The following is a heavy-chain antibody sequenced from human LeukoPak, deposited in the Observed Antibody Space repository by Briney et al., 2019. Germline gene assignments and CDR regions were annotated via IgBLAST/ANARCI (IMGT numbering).Heavy chain of an antibody. Sequence: GGSLRLSCAASGFTLSSYDMKWVRQAPGKGLERVSYISSSSSTRYYADSVKCRYTISRDNAKNSLYLQINSLRAEDTAVYYCARDLRGGSWLAAKTAFDYWGQGTLVTVSS. D-gene: IGHD2-15*01. CDR3: ARDLRGGSWLAAKTAFDY. CDR1: GFTLSSYD. J-gene: IGHJ4*02. V-gene: IGHV3-48*03. CDR2: ISSSSSTR.